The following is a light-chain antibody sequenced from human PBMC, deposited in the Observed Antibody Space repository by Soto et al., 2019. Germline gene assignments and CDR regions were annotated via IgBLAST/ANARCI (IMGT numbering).Light chain of an antibody. CDR2: AAS. J-gene: IGKJ3*01. CDR3: QQSYSTPVT. CDR1: QSISTY. Sequence: DIQMTQSPSSLSASVGDRVTITCRASQSISTYLNWYQQKPGKAPKVLIYAASNLQSGVPSRFSGSGSGTDFTLTISSLQPEDFATYSCQQSYSTPVTFGPGTKVDIK. V-gene: IGKV1-39*01.